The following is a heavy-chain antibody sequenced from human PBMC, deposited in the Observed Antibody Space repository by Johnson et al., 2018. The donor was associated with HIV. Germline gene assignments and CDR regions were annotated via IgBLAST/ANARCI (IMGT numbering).Heavy chain of an antibody. Sequence: QVQLVESGGGVVQPGRSLRLSCAASAFTFSNYGMHWVRRAPGKGLEWVAGMWYDGSKKNYADSVKGRFTISRDNAKNSLYLQMNSLRAEDTALYYCARGGYYYDSSGQDAFDIWGQGTMVTVSS. J-gene: IGHJ3*02. CDR2: MWYDGSKK. CDR3: ARGGYYYDSSGQDAFDI. V-gene: IGHV3-33*01. D-gene: IGHD3-22*01. CDR1: AFTFSNYG.